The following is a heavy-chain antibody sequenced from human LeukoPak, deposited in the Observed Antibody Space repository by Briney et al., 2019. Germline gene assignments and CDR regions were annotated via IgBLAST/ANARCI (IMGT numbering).Heavy chain of an antibody. CDR2: IYYSGST. Sequence: SETLSLTCAVYGGSFSGYYWSWIRQPPGKGLEWIGSIYYSGSTYYNPSLKSRVTISVDTSKNQFSLKLSSVTAADTAVYYCARPEVWYFDLWGRGTLVTVSS. CDR1: GGSFSGYY. V-gene: IGHV4-34*01. J-gene: IGHJ2*01. D-gene: IGHD1-14*01. CDR3: ARPEVWYFDL.